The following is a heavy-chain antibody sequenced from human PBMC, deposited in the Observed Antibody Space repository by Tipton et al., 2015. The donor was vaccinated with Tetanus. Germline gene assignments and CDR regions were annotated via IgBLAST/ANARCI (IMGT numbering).Heavy chain of an antibody. V-gene: IGHV3-33*01. CDR2: IWYDGNSR. D-gene: IGHD2-15*01. CDR1: GFTFSSYG. Sequence: SLRLFCAASGFTFSSYGMHWVRQAPGKGLEWLAVIWYDGNSRYYADSVKGRFTISRDNSKNTVSLQMNSLRDEDTAVYYCAREADCSGGSCFSGDFDNWGQGTQVTVSS. J-gene: IGHJ4*02. CDR3: AREADCSGGSCFSGDFDN.